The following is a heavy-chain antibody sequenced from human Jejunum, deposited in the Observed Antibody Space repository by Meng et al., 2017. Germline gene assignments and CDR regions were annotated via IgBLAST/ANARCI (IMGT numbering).Heavy chain of an antibody. J-gene: IGHJ4*02. CDR1: GGAVSSAGYQ. CDR3: ARDHMGSLDY. CDR2: AST. Sequence: QLQLLESGPGMVRPSETLSCICSVSGGAVSSAGYQWNWIRQPPGKGLEWIGYASTNYYPPLKSRVTTSVDASKNQFSLRLTSVTAADTAVYYCARDHMGSLDYWGQGILVTVSS. V-gene: IGHV4-61*08. D-gene: IGHD1-26*01.